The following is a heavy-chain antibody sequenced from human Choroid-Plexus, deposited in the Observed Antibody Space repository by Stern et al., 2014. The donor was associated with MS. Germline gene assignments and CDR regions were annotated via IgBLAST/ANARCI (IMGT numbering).Heavy chain of an antibody. CDR3: AKDRQYLTYFSNP. Sequence: QVQLVESGGGVVQPGRPLRLSCVASGFTFGSCAMHWVRQAPGKGLEWVAGVSYEGSNKYYAESVQGRFTISRDNSQNTLYMQMSSLRPEDTAVYYCAKDRQYLTYFSNPWGQGSLVTVSS. CDR1: GFTFGSCA. D-gene: IGHD2/OR15-2a*01. V-gene: IGHV3-30*18. CDR2: VSYEGSNK. J-gene: IGHJ5*02.